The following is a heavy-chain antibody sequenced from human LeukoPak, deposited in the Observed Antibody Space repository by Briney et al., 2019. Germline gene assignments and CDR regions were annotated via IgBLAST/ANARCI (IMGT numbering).Heavy chain of an antibody. J-gene: IGHJ5*02. CDR1: GYTFTNYG. Sequence: ASVKVSCKASGYTFTNYGIGWVRPAPGQGLEWMGWICAYNGHTNYAQKFQGRDTMTTDTSTSTAYVELRSLRSDDTAIYYCARALYSDYYSYLHWFDPWGQGALVTVSS. D-gene: IGHD5-12*01. V-gene: IGHV1-18*01. CDR2: ICAYNGHT. CDR3: ARALYSDYYSYLHWFDP.